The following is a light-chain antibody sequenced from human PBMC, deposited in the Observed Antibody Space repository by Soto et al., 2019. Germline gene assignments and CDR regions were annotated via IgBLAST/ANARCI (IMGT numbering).Light chain of an antibody. V-gene: IGKV1-17*01. CDR2: AAS. Sequence: DIQMTQSPSSLSASVGDRVTITCRASQGIRDALGWYQQKPGKAPKRLIYAASSLQSGVPSRFSGSGSETEFTLTLSSLQPEDFATYYCLQHNSYPQTFGQGTKVEIK. J-gene: IGKJ1*01. CDR3: LQHNSYPQT. CDR1: QGIRDA.